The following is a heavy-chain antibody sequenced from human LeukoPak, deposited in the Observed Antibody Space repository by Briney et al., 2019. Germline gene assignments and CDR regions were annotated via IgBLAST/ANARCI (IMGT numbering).Heavy chain of an antibody. Sequence: GGSLRLSCAPSGFIFSNYWMSWVRQAPGKGLEWVANIKHDGSEKYYMDSVKGRFTISRDNAKNSLYLQMNSLRAEDTALYYCVRMTYYFDPWGQGILVTVSS. V-gene: IGHV3-7*01. CDR3: VRMTYYFDP. CDR2: IKHDGSEK. CDR1: GFIFSNYW. J-gene: IGHJ4*02.